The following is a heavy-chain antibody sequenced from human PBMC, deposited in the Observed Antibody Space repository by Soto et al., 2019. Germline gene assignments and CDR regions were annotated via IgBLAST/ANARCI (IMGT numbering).Heavy chain of an antibody. V-gene: IGHV4-30-2*06. Sequence: QLQLQESGSRLVKPSQTLSLTCAVSGGPISRAGYSWSWIRQSPGKGLEWIGYIYNSGSTFYNPSLKSRLTISVDRSKNQLSLQLNSVTAADTAVYYCASSRVVTTYFDYWGQGTLVTVSS. CDR2: IYNSGST. CDR1: GGPISRAGYS. CDR3: ASSRVVTTYFDY. D-gene: IGHD2-21*02. J-gene: IGHJ4*02.